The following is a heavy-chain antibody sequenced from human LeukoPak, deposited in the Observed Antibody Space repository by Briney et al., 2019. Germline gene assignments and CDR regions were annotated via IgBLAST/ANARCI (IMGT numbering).Heavy chain of an antibody. D-gene: IGHD6-19*01. Sequence: ASVKVSCKASGGTFSSYAISWVRQAPGQGLEWMGGIIPIFGTANYAQKFQGRVTITTDESTSTAYMELSSLRSEDTAVYYCARVVAVAGPYNWFDPWGQGTRVTVSS. J-gene: IGHJ5*02. CDR2: IIPIFGTA. CDR3: ARVVAVAGPYNWFDP. CDR1: GGTFSSYA. V-gene: IGHV1-69*05.